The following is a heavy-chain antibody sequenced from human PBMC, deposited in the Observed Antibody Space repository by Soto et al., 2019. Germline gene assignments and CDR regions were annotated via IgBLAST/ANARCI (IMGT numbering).Heavy chain of an antibody. CDR3: ARELTIAAPHYYGMDV. Sequence: ASVKVSCKASGYTFTSYYMHWVRQAPGQGLEWMGIINPSGGSTSYAQKFQGRVTMTRDTSTSTVYMELSSLRSDDTAVYYCARELTIAAPHYYGMDVWGQGTTVTVSS. D-gene: IGHD6-13*01. J-gene: IGHJ6*02. V-gene: IGHV1-46*01. CDR1: GYTFTSYY. CDR2: INPSGGST.